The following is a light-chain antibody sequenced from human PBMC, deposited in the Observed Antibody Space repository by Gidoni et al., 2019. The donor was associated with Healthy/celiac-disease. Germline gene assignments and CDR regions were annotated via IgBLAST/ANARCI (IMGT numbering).Light chain of an antibody. J-gene: IGKJ1*01. V-gene: IGKV1-39*01. CDR2: AAS. CDR1: QSISSY. Sequence: DIHMTQSPSPLSASVGDRVTITCRASQSISSYLNWYQQKPGKAPKLLTYAASSLQSGVPSRFSGSGSGTDFTLTISSLQPEDFATYYCQQSYSTPRTFGQGTKVEIK. CDR3: QQSYSTPRT.